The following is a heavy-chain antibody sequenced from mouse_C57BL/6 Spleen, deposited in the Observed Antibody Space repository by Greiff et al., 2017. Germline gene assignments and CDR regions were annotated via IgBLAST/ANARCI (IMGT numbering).Heavy chain of an antibody. V-gene: IGHV1-9*01. CDR3: ARPRYYGSSYWYFDV. CDR1: GYTFTGYW. Sequence: QVQLQQSGAELMKPGASVKLSCKATGYTFTGYWIEWVKQRPGHGLEWIGEILPGSGSTNYNEKFKGKATFTADTASNPAYMQLSSLTTEDSALYACARPRYYGSSYWYFDVWGTGTTVTVSS. J-gene: IGHJ1*03. D-gene: IGHD1-1*01. CDR2: ILPGSGST.